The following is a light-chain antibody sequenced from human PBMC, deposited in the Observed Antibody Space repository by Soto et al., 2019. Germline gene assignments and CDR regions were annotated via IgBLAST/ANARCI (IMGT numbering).Light chain of an antibody. Sequence: QSALTQPPSASGSPGQSVTISCTGTSSDVGGYNYVSWYQQHPGKAPKLMIYEVSKRPSGVPDRFSGSKSGNTASLTVSGLQAEDEDDYYCSSYAGSNNFGYVFGTGTKLTVL. V-gene: IGLV2-8*01. CDR3: SSYAGSNNFGYV. J-gene: IGLJ1*01. CDR2: EVS. CDR1: SSDVGGYNY.